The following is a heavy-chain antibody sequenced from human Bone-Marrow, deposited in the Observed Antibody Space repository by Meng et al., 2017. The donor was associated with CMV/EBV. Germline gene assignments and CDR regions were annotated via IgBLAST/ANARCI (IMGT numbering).Heavy chain of an antibody. V-gene: IGHV3-48*03. J-gene: IGHJ4*02. Sequence: GSLRFSCAASGFTFSSYEMNWVRQAPGKGLEWVSYISSSGSTIYYADSVKGRFTISRDNAKNSLYLQMNSLRAEDTAVYYCARDPRRGYSYGYQYDYWGQGTLVTVSS. CDR3: ARDPRRGYSYGYQYDY. CDR2: ISSSGSTI. D-gene: IGHD5-18*01. CDR1: GFTFSSYE.